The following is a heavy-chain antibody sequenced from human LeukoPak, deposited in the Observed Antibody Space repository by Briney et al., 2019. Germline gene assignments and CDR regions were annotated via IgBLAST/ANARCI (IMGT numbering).Heavy chain of an antibody. CDR3: ARGRRYCSSTSCLLAWFDP. J-gene: IGHJ5*02. CDR2: MNPNSGNI. CDR1: GYTFTSYD. V-gene: IGHV1-8*01. D-gene: IGHD2-2*01. Sequence: ASVKVSCKASGYTFTSYDINWVRQATGQGLEWMGWMNPNSGNIGYAQKFQGRVTMTRNTSISTAYMELSSLRSEDTAVYYCARGRRYCSSTSCLLAWFDPWAREPWSPSPQ.